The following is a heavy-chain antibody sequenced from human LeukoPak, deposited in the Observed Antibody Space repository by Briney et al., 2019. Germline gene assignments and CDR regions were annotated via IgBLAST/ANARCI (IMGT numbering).Heavy chain of an antibody. V-gene: IGHV4-59*01. J-gene: IGHJ6*03. Sequence: PSGTLSLTCTVSGGSISSYYWSWIRPPPGKGLEWIGYIYYSGSTNYNPSLKSRVTIPVDTSKNQFSLKLSSVTAADTAVYYCARTTEGGYTYDYFYYYYMDVWGKGTTVTISS. CDR1: GGSISSYY. CDR3: ARTTEGGYTYDYFYYYYMDV. CDR2: IYYSGST. D-gene: IGHD5-18*01.